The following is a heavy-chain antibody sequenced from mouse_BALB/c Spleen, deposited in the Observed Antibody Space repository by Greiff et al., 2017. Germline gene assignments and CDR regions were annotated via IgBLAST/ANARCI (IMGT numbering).Heavy chain of an antibody. D-gene: IGHD3-2*01. Sequence: EVMLVESGGDLVKPGGSLKLSCAASGFTFSSYGMSWVRQTPDKRLEWVATISSGGSYTYYPDSVKGRFTISRDNAKNTLYLQMSSLKSEDTAMCYCAKTARATGDYYAMDYWGQGTSVTVSS. V-gene: IGHV5-6*01. CDR3: AKTARATGDYYAMDY. CDR2: ISSGGSYT. J-gene: IGHJ4*01. CDR1: GFTFSSYG.